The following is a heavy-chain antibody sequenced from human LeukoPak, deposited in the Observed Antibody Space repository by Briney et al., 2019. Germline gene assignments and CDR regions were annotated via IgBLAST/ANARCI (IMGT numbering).Heavy chain of an antibody. CDR3: AKRAVLTMIVVVDYFDY. Sequence: GGSLRLSCAASGFTFSSYAMSWVRQAPGKGLEWVSAISGSGGSTYYADSVKGRFTISRDNSKNTLYLQMNSLRAEDTAVYYCAKRAVLTMIVVVDYFDYWGQGTLVTVSS. CDR2: ISGSGGST. J-gene: IGHJ4*02. CDR1: GFTFSSYA. D-gene: IGHD3-22*01. V-gene: IGHV3-23*01.